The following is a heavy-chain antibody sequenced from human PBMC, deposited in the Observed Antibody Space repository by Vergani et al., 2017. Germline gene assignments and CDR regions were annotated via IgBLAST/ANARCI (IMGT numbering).Heavy chain of an antibody. D-gene: IGHD3-3*01. V-gene: IGHV3-9*01. CDR1: GFTFDDYA. Sequence: EVQLVESGGGLVQPGRSLRLSCAASGFTFDDYAMHGVRQAPGKGLEWVSGISWNSGSIGYADSVKGRVTISRDNAKNSLYLQMNSLRAEDTAVYYCARDAYYDFWSGLFDDWGQGTLVTVSS. CDR2: ISWNSGSI. CDR3: ARDAYYDFWSGLFDD. J-gene: IGHJ4*02.